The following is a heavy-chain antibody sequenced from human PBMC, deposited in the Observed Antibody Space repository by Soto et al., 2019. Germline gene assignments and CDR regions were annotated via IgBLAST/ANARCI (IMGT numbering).Heavy chain of an antibody. D-gene: IGHD3-3*01. CDR2: IYYSGST. CDR1: GGSISGSSYY. CDR3: ATTIRFLEWLFPALFDY. J-gene: IGHJ4*02. Sequence: SSETLSLTCTVSGGSISGSSYYWGWIRQPPGKGLEWIGSIYYSGSTYYNPSLKSRVTISVDTSKNQFSLKLSSVTAADTAVYYCATTIRFLEWLFPALFDYWGQGTLVTVS. V-gene: IGHV4-39*01.